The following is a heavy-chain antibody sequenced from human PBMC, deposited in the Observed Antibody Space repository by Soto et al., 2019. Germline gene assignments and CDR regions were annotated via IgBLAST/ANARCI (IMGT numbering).Heavy chain of an antibody. CDR1: GDTVSSNSVA. CDR3: ARSEEDSDYYYYGMDV. J-gene: IGHJ6*02. D-gene: IGHD2-15*01. CDR2: TYYRSRWYS. V-gene: IGHV6-1*01. Sequence: SQTLSLPCVGSGDTVSSNSVAWNWVRPSPSRGLEWLGRTYYRSRWYSDYAVSVRSRIDINADTSKNQVSLQLNSVTPEDTAVYYCARSEEDSDYYYYGMDVWGQGTTVTVSS.